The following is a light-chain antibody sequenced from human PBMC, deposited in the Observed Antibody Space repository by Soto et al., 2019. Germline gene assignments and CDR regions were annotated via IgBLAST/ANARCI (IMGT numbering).Light chain of an antibody. CDR3: QQSDSTPWT. CDR1: QSISSD. Sequence: DIQMTQSPSSLSASVGDRVTITCRASQSISSDLNWYQQKPGKAPKLLIYAASSLQSGVPSRFSGSGSGTDFTLTISSLQPEDFATYYCQQSDSTPWTCGQGTKVEIK. CDR2: AAS. V-gene: IGKV1-39*01. J-gene: IGKJ1*01.